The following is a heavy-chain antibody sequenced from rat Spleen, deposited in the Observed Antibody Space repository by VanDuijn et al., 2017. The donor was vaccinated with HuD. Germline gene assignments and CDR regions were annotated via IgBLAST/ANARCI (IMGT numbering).Heavy chain of an antibody. CDR3: TRDSDIPTYYFDF. J-gene: IGHJ2*01. D-gene: IGHD2-1*01. V-gene: IGHV5-31*01. CDR1: GFTFNNYW. Sequence: EVQLVESGGGLVQPGRSLKLSCVASGFTFNNYWMTWIRQAPGKGLEWVASITNTGGSTYYPDSVKGRFTISRDNAKNTLYLQMNVLRSEDTAPYYSTRDSDIPTYYFDFWGQGVMVTVSS. CDR2: ITNTGGST.